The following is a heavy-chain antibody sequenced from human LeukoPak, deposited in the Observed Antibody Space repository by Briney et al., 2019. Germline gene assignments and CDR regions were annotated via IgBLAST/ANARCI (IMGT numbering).Heavy chain of an antibody. CDR1: GYSISSGYY. V-gene: IGHV4-38-2*02. J-gene: IGHJ4*02. D-gene: IGHD2-15*01. CDR3: ARESELLGRT. Sequence: PSETLSLTCSVSGYSISSGYYWGWIRQPPGKGLEWIGSIYQSGTTSYNPSLKSRVTISVDRSKNQFSLKLSSVNAADTAVYYCARESELLGRTWGQGTLVTVSS. CDR2: IYQSGTT.